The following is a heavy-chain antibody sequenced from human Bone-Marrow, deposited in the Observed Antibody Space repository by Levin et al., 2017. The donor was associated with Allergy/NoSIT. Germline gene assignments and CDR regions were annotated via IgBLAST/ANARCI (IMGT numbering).Heavy chain of an antibody. Sequence: PGGSLRLSCKGSGYSFTSYWIGWVRQMPGKGLEWMGIIYPGDSDTRYSPSFQGQVTISADKSISTAYLQWSSLKASDTAMYYCARGYCSSTSCYAFDYWGQGTLVTVSS. CDR3: ARGYCSSTSCYAFDY. CDR1: GYSFTSYW. V-gene: IGHV5-51*01. CDR2: IYPGDSDT. D-gene: IGHD2-2*01. J-gene: IGHJ4*02.